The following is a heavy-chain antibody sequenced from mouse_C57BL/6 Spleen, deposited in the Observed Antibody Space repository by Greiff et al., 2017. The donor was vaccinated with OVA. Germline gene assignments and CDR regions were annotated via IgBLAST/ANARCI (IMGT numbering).Heavy chain of an antibody. V-gene: IGHV14-3*01. Sequence: EVQLQQSVAELVRPGASVKLSCTASGFNIKNSYMHWVKQRPDQGLEWIGRIDPANGNTKYAPKFQGKATITADTSSNTAYLQLSSLTSEDTAIYDCARWGTWEYDGAMDYWGQGTAVTVSS. CDR2: IDPANGNT. CDR3: ARWGTWEYDGAMDY. CDR1: GFNIKNSY. D-gene: IGHD2-14*01. J-gene: IGHJ4*01.